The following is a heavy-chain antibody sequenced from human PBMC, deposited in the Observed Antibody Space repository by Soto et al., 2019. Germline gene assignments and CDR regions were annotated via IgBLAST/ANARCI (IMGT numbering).Heavy chain of an antibody. Sequence: PSLPMPLTSTVSGGNISSRGYYCSSKKKHPGKGLEWIGYIYYSGSTYYNPSLKSRVTISVDTSKNQFSLKLSSVTAADTAVYYCARSPDYYDSSGYLDVWGQGTTVTVSS. V-gene: IGHV4-31*03. J-gene: IGHJ6*02. CDR3: ARSPDYYDSSGYLDV. CDR2: IYYSGST. D-gene: IGHD3-22*01. CDR1: GGNISSRGYY.